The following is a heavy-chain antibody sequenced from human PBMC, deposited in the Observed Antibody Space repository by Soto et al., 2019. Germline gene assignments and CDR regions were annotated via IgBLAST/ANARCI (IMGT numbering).Heavy chain of an antibody. CDR1: GFTFSSYA. Sequence: EVQLLESGGGLVQPGGSLSLSCAASGFTFSSYAMSWVRQAPGKGLQWVSAISGSGGSTYYADSVKVRFTSSRDNSKNARYFRTNSRRSEYTAVYYCAKGSSGWYGYYMDVWGKGTTVTFSS. J-gene: IGHJ6*03. CDR2: ISGSGGST. D-gene: IGHD6-19*01. V-gene: IGHV3-23*01. CDR3: AKGSSGWYGYYMDV.